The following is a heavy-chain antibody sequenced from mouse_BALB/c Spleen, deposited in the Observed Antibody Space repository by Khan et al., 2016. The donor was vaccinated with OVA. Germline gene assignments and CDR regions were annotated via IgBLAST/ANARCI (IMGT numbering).Heavy chain of an antibody. CDR1: GYSITSDYA. V-gene: IGHV3-2*02. D-gene: IGHD2-3*01. CDR3: ARRGDGYYGAMDY. CDR2: ISYSGST. Sequence: DVQLQESGPGLVKPSQSLSLTCTVTGYSITSDYAWNWIRQFPENKLEWMGYISYSGSTSYNPSLKSRISITRDTSKNQFFLQLNSVTTEDTATYYCARRGDGYYGAMDYWGQGTSVTVSS. J-gene: IGHJ4*01.